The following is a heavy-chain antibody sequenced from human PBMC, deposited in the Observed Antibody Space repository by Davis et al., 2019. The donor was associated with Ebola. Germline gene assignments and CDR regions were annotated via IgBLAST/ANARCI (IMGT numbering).Heavy chain of an antibody. J-gene: IGHJ3*02. CDR2: ISAYNGNT. Sequence: ASVKVSCKASGGTFSSYAISWVRQAPGQGLEWVGWISAYNGNTNYAQKLQGRVTMTTDTSTSTAYMELRSLRSDDTAVYYCARRERFLEWAIRSHDAFDIWGQGTMVTVSS. D-gene: IGHD3-3*01. V-gene: IGHV1-18*01. CDR1: GGTFSSYA. CDR3: ARRERFLEWAIRSHDAFDI.